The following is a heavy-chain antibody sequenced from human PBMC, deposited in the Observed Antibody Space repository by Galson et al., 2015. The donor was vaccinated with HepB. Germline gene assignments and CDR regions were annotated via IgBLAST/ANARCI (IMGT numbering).Heavy chain of an antibody. CDR2: ISGSGGST. D-gene: IGHD1-26*01. J-gene: IGHJ4*02. V-gene: IGHV3-23*01. CDR3: AKGSYSGSSTGDY. CDR1: GFTFSSYA. Sequence: SLRLSCAASGFTFSSYAMSWVRQAPGKGLEWVSAISGSGGSTYYADSVKGRFTISRDNSKNTLYLQMNSLRAVDTAVYYCAKGSYSGSSTGDYWGQGTLVTVSS.